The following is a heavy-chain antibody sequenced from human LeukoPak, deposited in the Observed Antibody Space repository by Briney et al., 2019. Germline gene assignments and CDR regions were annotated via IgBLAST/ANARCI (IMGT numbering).Heavy chain of an antibody. D-gene: IGHD1-26*01. CDR3: AKGPGTVGAGGALDI. J-gene: IGHJ3*02. CDR2: INTKTGNP. CDR1: GYTFTNYA. Sequence: ASVKVSCKTSGYTFTNYAVNWVRQAPGEGLEWMGWINTKTGNPMYAQGFTGRFVFSLDTSVSTAYLQISSLKPEDTAVCYCAKGPGTVGAGGALDIWGKGTMVSVSS. V-gene: IGHV7-4-1*02.